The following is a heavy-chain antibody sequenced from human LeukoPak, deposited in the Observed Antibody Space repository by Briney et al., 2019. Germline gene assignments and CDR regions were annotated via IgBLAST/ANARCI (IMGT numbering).Heavy chain of an antibody. Sequence: PGGSLRLSCAASGFTFSTYAMSWVRQAPGKGLKWVSEISGSGASIYYADSVKGRFTISRDNSKNTLYLQMNSLGAEDTAVYYCARGPSGYHNTGGQGTLVTVSS. V-gene: IGHV3-23*01. CDR3: ARGPSGYHNT. CDR1: GFTFSTYA. D-gene: IGHD5-12*01. CDR2: ISGSGASI. J-gene: IGHJ4*02.